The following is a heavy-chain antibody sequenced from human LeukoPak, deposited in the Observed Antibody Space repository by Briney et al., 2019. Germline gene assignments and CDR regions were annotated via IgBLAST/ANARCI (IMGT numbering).Heavy chain of an antibody. CDR1: GGSISSYY. J-gene: IGHJ4*02. D-gene: IGHD3-3*01. CDR3: ARIGGYDFWSGYPYYFDY. CDR2: IYYSGST. V-gene: IGHV4-59*01. Sequence: SETLSLTCTVSGGSISSYYWSWIRQPPGKGLEWIGYIYYSGSTNYNPSPKSRVTISVDTSKNQFSLKLSSVTAADTAVYYCARIGGYDFWSGYPYYFDYWGQGTLVTVSS.